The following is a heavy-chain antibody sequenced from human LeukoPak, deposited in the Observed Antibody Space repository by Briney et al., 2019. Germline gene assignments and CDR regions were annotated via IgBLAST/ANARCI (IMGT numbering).Heavy chain of an antibody. CDR1: GYTFTSYY. J-gene: IGHJ3*02. CDR2: INPSGGST. V-gene: IGHV1-46*01. CDR3: ASVSYPAGGDAFDI. D-gene: IGHD2-2*02. Sequence: GASVSVSCKASGYTFTSYYMHWVRQAPGQGLEWMGIINPSGGSTSYAQKFQGRVTMTRDTSTSTVYMELSSLRSEDMAVYYCASVSYPAGGDAFDIWGQGTMVTVSS.